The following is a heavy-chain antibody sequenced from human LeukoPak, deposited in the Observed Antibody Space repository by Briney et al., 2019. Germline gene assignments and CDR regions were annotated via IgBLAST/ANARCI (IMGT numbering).Heavy chain of an antibody. J-gene: IGHJ4*02. V-gene: IGHV1-69*13. CDR1: GGTFSSYA. CDR2: IIPIFGTA. CDR3: ARSRLAGDIVVVQNQYYFDY. Sequence: SLKVSCKASGGTFSSYAISWVRQAPGQGLEWMGGIIPIFGTANYAQKFQGRVTITADESTSTAYKELSSLRSEDTAVYYCARSRLAGDIVVVQNQYYFDYWGQGTLVTVSS. D-gene: IGHD2-2*01.